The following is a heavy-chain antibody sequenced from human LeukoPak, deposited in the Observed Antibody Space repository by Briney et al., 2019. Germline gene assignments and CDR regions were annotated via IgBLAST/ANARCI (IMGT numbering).Heavy chain of an antibody. CDR1: GGSISSYY. V-gene: IGHV4-59*01. CDR2: IYYSGST. D-gene: IGHD1-20*01. J-gene: IGHJ4*02. CDR3: ARGYNWRFDY. Sequence: SETLSLTCTVSGGSISSYYWSWIRQPPGKGLEWIGYIYYSGSTNYNPSLKSRVTISVDTSKNQFSLKLSSVTAADTAVYYCARGYNWRFDYWGQGTLVTVSS.